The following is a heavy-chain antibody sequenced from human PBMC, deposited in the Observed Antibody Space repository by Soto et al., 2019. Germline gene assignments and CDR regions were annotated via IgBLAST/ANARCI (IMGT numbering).Heavy chain of an antibody. CDR3: AKVDCSGGSCYSNWFDP. D-gene: IGHD2-15*01. Sequence: PGGSLRLSCAASGFTFSSYGMHWVRQAPGKGLEWVAVISYDGSNKYYADSVNGRFTISRDNSKNTLYLQMNSLRAEDTAVYYCAKVDCSGGSCYSNWFDPWGQGTLVTVS. CDR1: GFTFSSYG. CDR2: ISYDGSNK. J-gene: IGHJ5*02. V-gene: IGHV3-30*18.